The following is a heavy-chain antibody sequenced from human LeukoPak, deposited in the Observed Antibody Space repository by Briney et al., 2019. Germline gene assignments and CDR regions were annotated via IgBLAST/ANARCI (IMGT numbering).Heavy chain of an antibody. D-gene: IGHD3-22*01. CDR3: ARDELKVKSFDP. V-gene: IGHV3-21*01. CDR2: ISSSSSYI. Sequence: GGSLRLSCAASGFTFSTYSINWVRQAPGTGLEWVSSISSSSSYIYYADSVKGRFTIPRDNAKNSLYLQMNSLRAEDTAVYYCARDELKVKSFDPWGQGTLVTVSS. CDR1: GFTFSTYS. J-gene: IGHJ5*02.